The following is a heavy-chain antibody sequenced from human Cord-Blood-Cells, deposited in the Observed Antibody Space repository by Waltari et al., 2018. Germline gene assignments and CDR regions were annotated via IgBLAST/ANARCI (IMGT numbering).Heavy chain of an antibody. CDR2: FDPEDGET. CDR3: ATSAPGISPVLGRFDP. J-gene: IGHJ5*02. Sequence: GAEVKKPGASVKVSCKVSGYTLTELSMHWVRQAPGKGLEWMGGFDPEDGETIYAQKFQGRVTMTEDTSTDTAYMELSSLRSEDTAVYYCATSAPGISPVLGRFDPWGQGTLVTVSS. CDR1: GYTLTELS. D-gene: IGHD3-10*01. V-gene: IGHV1-24*01.